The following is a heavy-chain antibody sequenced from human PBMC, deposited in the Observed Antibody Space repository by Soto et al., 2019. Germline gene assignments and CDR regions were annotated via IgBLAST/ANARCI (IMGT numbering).Heavy chain of an antibody. CDR1: GLTFSSYG. J-gene: IGHJ4*02. V-gene: IGHV3-33*01. CDR2: IWYDGSNK. CDR3: ARDGYCSCGSCYYGPVFDY. Sequence: GGSLRLSCAASGLTFSSYGMHWVRQAPGKGLEWVAVIWYDGSNKYYADSVKGRFTISRDNSKNTLYLQMNSLRAEDTAVYYCARDGYCSCGSCYYGPVFDYCGQGTLVTGSS. D-gene: IGHD2-15*01.